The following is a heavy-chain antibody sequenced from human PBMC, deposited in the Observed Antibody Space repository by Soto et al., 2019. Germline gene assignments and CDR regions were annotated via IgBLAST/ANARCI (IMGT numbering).Heavy chain of an antibody. Sequence: QVRLVESGGGVVQPGRSLRLSCTASGFTFRNYGIHWVRQAPGKGLEWVAVIWPDGNNKYYPDSVKGRFTISRDNSKNTLYLQMNSLRAEDTAVYYCARAGIVATTQLGWFDPWGQGTLVTVSS. CDR3: ARAGIVATTQLGWFDP. D-gene: IGHD1-26*01. CDR2: IWPDGNNK. V-gene: IGHV3-33*01. CDR1: GFTFRNYG. J-gene: IGHJ5*02.